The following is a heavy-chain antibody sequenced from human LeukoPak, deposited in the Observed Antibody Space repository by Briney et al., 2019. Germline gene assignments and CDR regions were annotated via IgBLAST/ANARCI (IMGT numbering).Heavy chain of an antibody. CDR3: ARVGSTDSPHAFDI. CDR1: GFTFRTYA. J-gene: IGHJ3*02. V-gene: IGHV3-64*04. D-gene: IGHD2-21*02. CDR2: ITDDGRST. Sequence: GGSLRLSCSASGFTFRTYAMHWVRQAPGKGLESVSAITDDGRSTYYADSVKGRFTISRDNAKNTLYLQMNSLRAEDTSVYYCARVGSTDSPHAFDIWGQGTMVPSLQ.